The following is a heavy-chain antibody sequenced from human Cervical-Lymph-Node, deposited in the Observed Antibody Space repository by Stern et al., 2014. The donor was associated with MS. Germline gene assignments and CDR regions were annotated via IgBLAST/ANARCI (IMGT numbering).Heavy chain of an antibody. CDR1: GATFSTNG. CDR3: AREHHGGNFAA. CDR2: TVPIFERS. J-gene: IGHJ5*02. Sequence: QVQLVQSGAEVKKPGSSVKVSCKVSGATFSTNGISWVRQGPGQGLEWMGATVPIFERSNYAQRFRGRVTITADESPSTSYMELASLRSDDTGVYYCAREHHGGNFAAWGQGTLVTVSS. V-gene: IGHV1-69*01. D-gene: IGHD4-23*01.